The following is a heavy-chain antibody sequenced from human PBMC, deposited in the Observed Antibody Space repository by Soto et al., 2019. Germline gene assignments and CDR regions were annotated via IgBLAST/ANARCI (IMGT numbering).Heavy chain of an antibody. Sequence: SSETLSLTCTVSGGSISTYYWGWIRQPPGKGLEWVGFIDYTGSTNYNPSLKSPVTISLDTSKNQFSPNMTSVTAADTAVYFCGRTALRSFYYGMDVWGQGTTVTVSS. V-gene: IGHV4-59*01. CDR1: GGSISTYY. J-gene: IGHJ6*02. CDR3: GRTALRSFYYGMDV. CDR2: IDYTGST. D-gene: IGHD2-2*01.